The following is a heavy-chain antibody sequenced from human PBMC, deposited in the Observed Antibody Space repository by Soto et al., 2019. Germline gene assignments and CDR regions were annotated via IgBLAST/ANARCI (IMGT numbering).Heavy chain of an antibody. CDR2: INPNSGGT. J-gene: IGHJ4*02. Sequence: GASVKVSCKASGYTFTGYYMHWVRQAPGQGLEWMGWINPNSGGTNYAQKFQGRVTMTRDTSISTAYMELSRLRSDDTAVYYCARGYHQYRPGGGNSYWGQGTLVTVAS. D-gene: IGHD2-21*02. V-gene: IGHV1-2*02. CDR3: ARGYHQYRPGGGNSY. CDR1: GYTFTGYY.